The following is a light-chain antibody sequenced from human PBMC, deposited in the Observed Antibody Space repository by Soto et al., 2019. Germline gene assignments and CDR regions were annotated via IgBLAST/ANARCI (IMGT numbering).Light chain of an antibody. CDR3: SSYAGSKNFGV. Sequence: QSVLAQPPSASGSPGQSVTISCTGTSSDVGGYNYVSWYQQHPGKAPKLMIYEVSKRPSGVPDRFSGSKSGNTASLTVSGIQAEDEADYYCSSYAGSKNFGVFGTRTKVTV. V-gene: IGLV2-8*01. CDR1: SSDVGGYNY. CDR2: EVS. J-gene: IGLJ1*01.